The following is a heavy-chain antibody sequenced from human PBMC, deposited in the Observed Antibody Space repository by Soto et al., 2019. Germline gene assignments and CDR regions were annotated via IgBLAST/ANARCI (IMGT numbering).Heavy chain of an antibody. CDR3: ARVGAIAPAEGDY. V-gene: IGHV1-18*01. J-gene: IGHJ4*02. CDR1: GYTFTSYG. CDR2: ISGYNNNK. D-gene: IGHD6-13*01. Sequence: QIQLVQSGTEVREPGASLKVSCRASGYTFTSYGIIWVRQAPGQGLELMGWISGYNNNKNYAQKYQARVTMTTDTSTRTAYMELRSLRSDDTAVYYCARVGAIAPAEGDYWGQGTLVTVSS.